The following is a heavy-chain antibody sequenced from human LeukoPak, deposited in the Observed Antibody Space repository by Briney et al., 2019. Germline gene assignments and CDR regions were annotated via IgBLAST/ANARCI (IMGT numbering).Heavy chain of an antibody. V-gene: IGHV3-21*01. CDR2: ISSSSSYI. Sequence: PGESLRLSCAASGFTFSSYSMNWVRQAPGKGLEWVSAISSSSSYIYYADSVKGRFTISRDNARNSLYLQMNSLRAEDTAIYYCARAPSYGMDVWGQGTTVTVSS. CDR3: ARAPSYGMDV. CDR1: GFTFSSYS. J-gene: IGHJ6*02.